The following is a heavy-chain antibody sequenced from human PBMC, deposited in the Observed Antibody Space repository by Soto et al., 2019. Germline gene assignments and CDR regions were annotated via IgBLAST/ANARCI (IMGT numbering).Heavy chain of an antibody. CDR3: ARARGAVTTLVDY. Sequence: EVQLVESGGGLVKPGGSLRLSCAASGFTFSSYSMNWVSQAPGKGLEWVSSISSSSSYIYYADSVKGRFTISRDNAKNSLYLQMNRLRAEDTTVYYCARARGAVTTLVDYWGQGTLVTVSS. J-gene: IGHJ4*02. V-gene: IGHV3-21*01. D-gene: IGHD4-17*01. CDR2: ISSSSSYI. CDR1: GFTFSSYS.